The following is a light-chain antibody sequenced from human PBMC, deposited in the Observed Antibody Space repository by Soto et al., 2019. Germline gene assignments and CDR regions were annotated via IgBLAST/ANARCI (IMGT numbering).Light chain of an antibody. V-gene: IGKV1-39*01. CDR2: DES. J-gene: IGKJ2*01. Sequence: TQITQSPSYLSASVGDRVTITCRASQDIDIYLSWYQQKPGKVPKLLIYDESTLQSGVPSRFSGSGSGTDFTLTINNLQPEDFATYYCQQSYRTPYTFGQGTKVDIK. CDR1: QDIDIY. CDR3: QQSYRTPYT.